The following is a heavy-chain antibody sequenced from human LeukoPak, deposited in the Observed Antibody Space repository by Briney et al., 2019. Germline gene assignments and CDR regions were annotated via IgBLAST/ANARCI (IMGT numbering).Heavy chain of an antibody. J-gene: IGHJ4*02. CDR1: GGSISSYY. CDR3: ARGGTQLTFPV. D-gene: IGHD4/OR15-4a*01. Sequence: PSETLSLTCTVSGGSISSYYWSWIRQPPGKGLEWIGYIYYSGSANYNPSLKSRVTISVDTSKNQFSLKLASVSAADTAVHYCARGGTQLTFPVWGQGTLVTVSS. V-gene: IGHV4-59*01. CDR2: IYYSGSA.